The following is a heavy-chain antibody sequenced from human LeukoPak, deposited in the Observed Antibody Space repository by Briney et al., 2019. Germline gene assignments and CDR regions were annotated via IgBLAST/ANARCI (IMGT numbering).Heavy chain of an antibody. CDR2: ISSSSSYI. Sequence: GGSLRLSCAASGFTFSSYSMNWVRQAPGKGLEWVSSISSSSSYIYYADSVKGRFTISRDNAKNSLYLQMNSLRAEDTAVYYCARWGVANRPFDYWGQGTLVTVSS. CDR1: GFTFSSYS. J-gene: IGHJ4*02. V-gene: IGHV3-21*01. D-gene: IGHD3-10*01. CDR3: ARWGVANRPFDY.